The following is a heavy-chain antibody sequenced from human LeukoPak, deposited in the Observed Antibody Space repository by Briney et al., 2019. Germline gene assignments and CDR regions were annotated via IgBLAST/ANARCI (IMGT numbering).Heavy chain of an antibody. D-gene: IGHD6-19*01. CDR2: ISSGSSYI. CDR1: GFTFSNYY. J-gene: IGHJ4*02. V-gene: IGHV3-21*01. CDR3: ATGVRGYNSALDY. Sequence: GGSLRLSCAASGFTFSNYYMNWVRQTPGKGLEWVSSISSGSSYIYYADSLKGRFTISRDNAKNSLYLQMNSLRAEDTAVYYCATGVRGYNSALDYWGQGTLVTVSP.